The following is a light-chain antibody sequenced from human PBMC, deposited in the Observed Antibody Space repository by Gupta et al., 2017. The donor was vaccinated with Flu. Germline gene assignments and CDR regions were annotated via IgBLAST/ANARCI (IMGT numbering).Light chain of an antibody. V-gene: IGKV3-20*01. CDR1: QSVSSNY. CDR2: GVS. CDR3: QQYGSSPLT. J-gene: IGKJ4*01. Sequence: EIVLTQSPGTLSFSPGERATLSCRASQSVSSNYLAWYQQKPGQAPRLLIYGVSSSATGIPDRFSGSGSGTDFTLTISRLEPEDFAVYYCQQYGSSPLTFGGGTKVEIK.